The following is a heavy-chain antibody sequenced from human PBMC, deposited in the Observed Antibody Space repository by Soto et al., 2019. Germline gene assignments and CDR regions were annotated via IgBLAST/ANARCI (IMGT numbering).Heavy chain of an antibody. V-gene: IGHV4-59*12. CDR1: GGSISFYH. D-gene: IGHD2-15*01. J-gene: IGHJ6*02. Sequence: SETLSLTCTVSGGSISFYHWSWIRQPPGKGLEWIGYIYYSGSTNYNPSLKSRVTISADTSKNQFSLRLTSVTAADTAVYYCARDWLGCSGDSCNPGCPDYYYYGKDVWRQGTRVIVSS. CDR3: ARDWLGCSGDSCNPGCPDYYYYGKDV. CDR2: IYYSGST.